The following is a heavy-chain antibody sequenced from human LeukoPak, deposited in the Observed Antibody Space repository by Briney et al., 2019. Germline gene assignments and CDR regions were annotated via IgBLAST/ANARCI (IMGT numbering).Heavy chain of an antibody. CDR2: IIPIFGTA. D-gene: IGHD6-13*01. J-gene: IGHJ4*02. V-gene: IGHV1-69*06. CDR1: GGTFSSYA. CDR3: ARRAAAGPEFDY. Sequence: ASVKVSCKASGGTFSSYAISWVRQVPGQGLEWMGGIIPIFGTANYAQKFQGRVTITADKSTSTAYMELSSLRSEDTAVYYCARRAAAGPEFDYWGQGTLVTVSS.